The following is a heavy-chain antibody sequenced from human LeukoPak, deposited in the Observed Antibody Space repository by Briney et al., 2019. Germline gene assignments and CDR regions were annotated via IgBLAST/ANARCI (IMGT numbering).Heavy chain of an antibody. CDR1: GGSISSHC. D-gene: IGHD3-22*01. CDR2: IYYSGST. J-gene: IGHJ4*02. CDR3: ARGPHSTYYYDSSGFSL. V-gene: IGHV4-59*11. Sequence: PSETLSLTCTVSGGSISSHCWSWIRQPPGKGLEWIGYIYYSGSTNYNPSLKSRVTISVDTSKNQFSLKLSSVTAADTAVYYCARGPHSTYYYDSSGFSLWGQGTLVTVSS.